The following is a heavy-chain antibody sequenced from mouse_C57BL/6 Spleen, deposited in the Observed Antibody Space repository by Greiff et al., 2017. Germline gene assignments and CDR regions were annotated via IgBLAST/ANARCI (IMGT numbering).Heavy chain of an antibody. Sequence: VKLMESGPELVKPGASVKISCKASGYAFSSSWMNWVKQRPGKGLEWVGRIYPGDGDTNYTGKFKGKATLTADKSSSTAYMQLSSLTSEDSSVYFCANTDGDSFAYWGQGTLVTVSA. V-gene: IGHV1-82*01. CDR3: ANTDGDSFAY. D-gene: IGHD2-13*01. CDR2: IYPGDGDT. CDR1: GYAFSSSW. J-gene: IGHJ3*01.